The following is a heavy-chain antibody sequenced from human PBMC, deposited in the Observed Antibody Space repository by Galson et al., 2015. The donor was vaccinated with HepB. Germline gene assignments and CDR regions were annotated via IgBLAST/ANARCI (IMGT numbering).Heavy chain of an antibody. Sequence: SVKVSCKASGGTLGSYAISWVRQAPGQGLEWMGGIIPVFDTPNYAQKFQGRVTITADQSTNAAYMKLSSLTPEDTALYYCASGYYDFWTDYKYYFDYWGQGTLVVVSS. J-gene: IGHJ4*02. V-gene: IGHV1-69*13. CDR1: GGTLGSYA. CDR3: ASGYYDFWTDYKYYFDY. CDR2: IIPVFDTP. D-gene: IGHD3-3*01.